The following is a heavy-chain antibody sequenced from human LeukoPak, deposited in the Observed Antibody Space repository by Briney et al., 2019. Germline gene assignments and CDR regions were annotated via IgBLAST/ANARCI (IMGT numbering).Heavy chain of an antibody. J-gene: IGHJ5*02. Sequence: PSETLSLTCTVSGGSISSSSYYWGWIRQPPGKGLEWIGSMYYSGSTYYNPSLKSRVTISVDTSKNQFSLKLSSVTAADTAVYYCARAAITGTTGGYWFDPWGQGTLVTVSS. CDR1: GGSISSSSYY. CDR2: MYYSGST. D-gene: IGHD1-20*01. CDR3: ARAAITGTTGGYWFDP. V-gene: IGHV4-39*07.